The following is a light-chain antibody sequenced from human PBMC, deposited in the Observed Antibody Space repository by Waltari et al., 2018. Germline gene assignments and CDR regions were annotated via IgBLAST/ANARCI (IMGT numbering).Light chain of an antibody. J-gene: IGLJ3*02. CDR1: FRAVGAYHY. CDR3: SSYTTRGTWV. CDR2: DVS. Sequence: QSALTQPAPVSGSPGQSITFPCTGAFRAVGAYHYVSWYPQLPATAPKLLLYDVSHRPSGVSDRLSGSKSGNTASLTISGLQPEDEADYYCSSYTTRGTWVFGGGTKLTVL. V-gene: IGLV2-14*03.